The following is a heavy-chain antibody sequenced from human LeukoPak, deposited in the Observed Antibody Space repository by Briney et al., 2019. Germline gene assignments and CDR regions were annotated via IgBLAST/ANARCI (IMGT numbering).Heavy chain of an antibody. CDR2: IWYDGSNK. J-gene: IGHJ6*02. CDR1: GFTFSSNG. D-gene: IGHD2-2*01. CDR3: AGSRLGYCSSTSCYLYYYYGMDV. Sequence: GRSLRLSCAASGFTFSSNGMHWVRQAPGKGLEWVAVIWYDGSNKYYADSVKGRFTISRDNSKNTLYLQMNSLRAEDTAVYYCAGSRLGYCSSTSCYLYYYYGMDVWGQGTTVTVSS. V-gene: IGHV3-33*01.